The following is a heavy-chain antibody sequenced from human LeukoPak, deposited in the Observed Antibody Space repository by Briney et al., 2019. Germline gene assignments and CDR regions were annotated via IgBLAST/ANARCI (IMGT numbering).Heavy chain of an antibody. J-gene: IGHJ6*02. D-gene: IGHD3-16*01. Sequence: SETLSLTCTVSGGSISSYSWSWIRQPPGKGLEWIGYIYHSGSTYYNPSLKSRVTISVDRSKNQFSLNLSSVTAADTAVYYCARGGGAPYYGMDVWAEGPRSPSP. CDR3: ARGGGAPYYGMDV. CDR1: GGSISSYS. V-gene: IGHV4-30-2*01. CDR2: IYHSGST.